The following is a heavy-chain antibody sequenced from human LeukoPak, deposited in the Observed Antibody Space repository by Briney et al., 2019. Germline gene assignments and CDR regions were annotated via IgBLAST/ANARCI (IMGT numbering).Heavy chain of an antibody. V-gene: IGHV1-3*01. CDR3: ATGSIATAQFDY. CDR2: INAGNGNT. D-gene: IGHD2-21*01. Sequence: GASVKVSCKASGYTFTSYAMHWVRQAPGQRLEWMGWINAGNGNTKYSQKFQGRVTITRDTSASTAYMELSSLRSDDTAVYYCATGSIATAQFDYWGQGTLVTVSS. J-gene: IGHJ4*02. CDR1: GYTFTSYA.